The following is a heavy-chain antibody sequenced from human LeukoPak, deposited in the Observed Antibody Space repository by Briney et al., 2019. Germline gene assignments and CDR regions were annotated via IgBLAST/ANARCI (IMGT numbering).Heavy chain of an antibody. V-gene: IGHV3-66*01. CDR3: ARMVYYYDSSGYNYYFHK. Sequence: QTGGSLRLSCAASGFTVSGNYMSWVRQAPGKGPEWVSVIYTSGNTYYADSVKGRFTISRDTSKNTLSLQMNGLRAEDTAFYYCARMVYYYDSSGYNYYFHKWGQGTLVTVSS. J-gene: IGHJ4*02. CDR1: GFTVSGNY. D-gene: IGHD3-22*01. CDR2: IYTSGNT.